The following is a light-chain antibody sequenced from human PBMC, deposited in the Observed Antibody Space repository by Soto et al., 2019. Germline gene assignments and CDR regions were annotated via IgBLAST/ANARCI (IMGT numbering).Light chain of an antibody. J-gene: IGKJ1*01. V-gene: IGKV3-11*01. Sequence: EIVLTQSPATLSLSPVEIATLSFMASQSVSSYLAWYQQKPGQAPRLLIYDASNRATGIPARFSGSGSGTDFTLTISSLEPEDFAVYYCQQRSNWPRTFGQGTKVDI. CDR1: QSVSSY. CDR2: DAS. CDR3: QQRSNWPRT.